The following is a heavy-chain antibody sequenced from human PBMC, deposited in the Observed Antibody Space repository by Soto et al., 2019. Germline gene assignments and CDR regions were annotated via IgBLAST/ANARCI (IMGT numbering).Heavy chain of an antibody. D-gene: IGHD3-10*01. Sequence: EVQLVESGGGLVKPGGSLRLSCAASGFTFSSYSMNWVRQAPGKGLEWVSSISSSSSYIYYADSVKGRFTISRDNAKNSLFLQMNSLRAEDTAVYYCARTQRSGSGGGYWGQGTLVTVSS. CDR1: GFTFSSYS. CDR2: ISSSSSYI. V-gene: IGHV3-21*01. J-gene: IGHJ4*02. CDR3: ARTQRSGSGGGY.